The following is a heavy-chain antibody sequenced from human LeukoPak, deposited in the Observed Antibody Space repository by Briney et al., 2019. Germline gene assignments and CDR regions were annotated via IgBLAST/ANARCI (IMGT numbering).Heavy chain of an antibody. CDR1: GYSFTSYW. J-gene: IGHJ3*02. D-gene: IGHD6-13*01. V-gene: IGHV5-51*01. Sequence: GESLKISCKGSGYSFTSYWIGWVRHMPGKGLEWMGIIYPGDSDTRYSPSFQGQVTISADKSISTAYLQWSSLKASDTAMYYCARLLPSIAAAPNAFDIWGQGTMVTVSS. CDR2: IYPGDSDT. CDR3: ARLLPSIAAAPNAFDI.